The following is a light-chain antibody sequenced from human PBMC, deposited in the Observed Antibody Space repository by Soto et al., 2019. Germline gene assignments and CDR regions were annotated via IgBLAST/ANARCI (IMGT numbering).Light chain of an antibody. V-gene: IGKV3-20*01. Sequence: LSFAAADRATLSCWASQSVSSYLAWYQQKPGQAPRLLIYDASNRATGIPARFSGSGSGTDFTLTISRLEPEDFAVYYCQPYGSSTGTFGRGTNVDIK. CDR3: QPYGSSTGT. CDR1: QSVSSY. J-gene: IGKJ1*01. CDR2: DAS.